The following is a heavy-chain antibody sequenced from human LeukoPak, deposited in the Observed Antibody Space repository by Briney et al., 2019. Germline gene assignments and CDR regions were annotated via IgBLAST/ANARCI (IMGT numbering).Heavy chain of an antibody. V-gene: IGHV3-74*03. CDR2: INTDGTST. CDR3: TMSLSGLRYFEH. D-gene: IGHD3-10*01. CDR1: GFTFTSYY. J-gene: IGHJ4*02. Sequence: GGSLRLSCAASGFTFTSYYMYWVRQAPGKGLVCVACINTDGTSTTYADSVRGRLTISRDNAKNTVYLQVNSLRADDTAVYYCTMSLSGLRYFEHWGQGTLVTVSS.